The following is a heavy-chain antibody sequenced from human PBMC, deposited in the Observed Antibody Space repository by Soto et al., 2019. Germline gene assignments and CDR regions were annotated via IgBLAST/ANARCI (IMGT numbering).Heavy chain of an antibody. Sequence: EVQLVESGGGLVKPGGSLRLSCAASGFTFSNAWMSWVRQAPGKGLEWVGRIKSKTDGGTTDYAAPVKGRFTISRDDSKNTLYLQMNSPKTEDTAVYYCTREVVATWLYYYYYMDVWGKGTTVTVSS. D-gene: IGHD5-12*01. J-gene: IGHJ6*03. CDR1: GFTFSNAW. CDR2: IKSKTDGGTT. V-gene: IGHV3-15*01. CDR3: TREVVATWLYYYYYMDV.